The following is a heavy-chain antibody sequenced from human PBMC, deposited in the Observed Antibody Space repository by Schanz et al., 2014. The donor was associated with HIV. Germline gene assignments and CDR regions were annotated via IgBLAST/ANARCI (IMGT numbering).Heavy chain of an antibody. J-gene: IGHJ3*02. CDR2: MNPNSGVT. V-gene: IGHV1-2*02. CDR3: ARDRGSISWMGRAFDI. D-gene: IGHD2-2*01. CDR1: GYTFIDYF. Sequence: QVQLVQSGAEGRKPGASVKVSCTASGYTFIDYFIHWVRQAPGQGLEWMGWMNPNSGVTEDAQKFQGRVTMTRDTSISTAYMEVSRLRSDDTAVYYCARDRGSISWMGRAFDIWGQGTMVTVSS.